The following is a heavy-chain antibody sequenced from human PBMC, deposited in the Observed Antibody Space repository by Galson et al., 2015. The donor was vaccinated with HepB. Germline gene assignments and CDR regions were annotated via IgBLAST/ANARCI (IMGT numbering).Heavy chain of an antibody. CDR1: GDSVSSNLFT. D-gene: IGHD3-16*01. Sequence: CAISGDSVSSNLFTWNWIRLSPSRGLEWLGRTYYRSKWQNDYAVSLTSRITINPDTSKNQFSLHLNSVTPEDTAVYYCARVEGGLFVTWGQGTMVTVSS. CDR2: TYYRSKWQN. J-gene: IGHJ3*01. CDR3: ARVEGGLFVT. V-gene: IGHV6-1*01.